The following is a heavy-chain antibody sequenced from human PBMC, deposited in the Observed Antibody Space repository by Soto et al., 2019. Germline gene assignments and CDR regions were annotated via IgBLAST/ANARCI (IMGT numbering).Heavy chain of an antibody. J-gene: IGHJ6*03. V-gene: IGHV1-46*03. D-gene: IGHD6-13*01. Sequence: GASVKVSCKASGYTFTSYYMHWVRQAPGQGLEWMGIINPSGGSTSYAQKFQGRVTMTRDTFTSTVYMELSSLRSEDTAVYYCARRSSSSTGYYYYMDVWGKGTTVTVSS. CDR1: GYTFTSYY. CDR3: ARRSSSSTGYYYYMDV. CDR2: INPSGGST.